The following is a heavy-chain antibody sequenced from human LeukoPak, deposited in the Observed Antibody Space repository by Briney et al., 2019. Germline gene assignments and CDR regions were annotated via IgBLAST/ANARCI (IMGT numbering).Heavy chain of an antibody. D-gene: IGHD3-10*01. CDR1: GGTFSSYA. V-gene: IGHV1-69*06. CDR2: IIPIFGTA. J-gene: IGHJ4*02. CDR3: ARVGFGEPIDY. Sequence: ASVKVSCKASGGTFSSYAISWVRQAPGQGLEWIGGIIPIFGTANYAQKFQGRVTITADKSTSTAYMELSSLRSEDTAVYYCARVGFGEPIDYWGQGTLVTVSS.